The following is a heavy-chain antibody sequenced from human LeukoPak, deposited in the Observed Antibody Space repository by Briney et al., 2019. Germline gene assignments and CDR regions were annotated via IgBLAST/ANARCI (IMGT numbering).Heavy chain of an antibody. CDR3: ARDEGYCSSTSCYTRSVNYFDY. Sequence: SETLSLTCTVSGGSISSYYWSWIRQPPGKGLEWIGYIYYSGSTNYNSSLKSRVTLSVDTSKNQFSLKLSSVTAADTAVYYCARDEGYCSSTSCYTRSVNYFDYWGQGTLVTVSS. V-gene: IGHV4-59*12. CDR2: IYYSGST. D-gene: IGHD2-2*02. CDR1: GGSISSYY. J-gene: IGHJ4*02.